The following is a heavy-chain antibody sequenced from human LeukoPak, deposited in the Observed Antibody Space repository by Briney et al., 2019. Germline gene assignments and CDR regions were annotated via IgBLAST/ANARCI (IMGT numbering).Heavy chain of an antibody. CDR3: ARAPRVRGVIYYFDY. V-gene: IGHV4-30-4*08. CDR2: IYYSGST. D-gene: IGHD3-10*01. J-gene: IGHJ4*02. Sequence: SETLSLTCTVSGGSISSGDYYWSWIRQPPWKGLEWIGYIYYSGSTYYNPSLKSRVTISVDTSKNQFSLKLSSVTAADTAVYYCARAPRVRGVIYYFDYWGQGTLVTVSS. CDR1: GGSISSGDYY.